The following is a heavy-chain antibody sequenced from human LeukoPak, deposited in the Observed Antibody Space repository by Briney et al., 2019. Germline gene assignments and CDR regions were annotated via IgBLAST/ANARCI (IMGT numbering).Heavy chain of an antibody. CDR2: ISYDGSNK. J-gene: IGHJ4*02. V-gene: IGHV3-30-3*01. CDR3: AMPGASPIVGATALDY. D-gene: IGHD1-26*01. CDR1: GFTFSSYA. Sequence: GGSLRLSCAASGFTFSSYAMHWVRQAPGKGLEWVAVISYDGSNKYYADSVKGRFTISRDNSKNTLYLQMNSLRAEDTAVHYCAMPGASPIVGATALDYWGQGTLVTVSS.